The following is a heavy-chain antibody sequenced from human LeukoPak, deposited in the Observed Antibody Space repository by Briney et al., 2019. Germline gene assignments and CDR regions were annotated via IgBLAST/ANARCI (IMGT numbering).Heavy chain of an antibody. V-gene: IGHV4-39*01. Sequence: SETLSLTCTVSGGSISSSSYYWGWIRQPPGTGLEWIGSIYYSGSTYYNPSLKSRVTISVDTSKNQFSLKLSSVTAADTAVYYCARWDSSGYYYGFDYWGQGTLVTVSS. CDR3: ARWDSSGYYYGFDY. D-gene: IGHD3-22*01. CDR2: IYYSGST. CDR1: GGSISSSSYY. J-gene: IGHJ4*02.